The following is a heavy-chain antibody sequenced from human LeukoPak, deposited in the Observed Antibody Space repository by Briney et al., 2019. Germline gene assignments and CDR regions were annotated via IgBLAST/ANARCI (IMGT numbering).Heavy chain of an antibody. CDR2: VSVSGDYL. Sequence: PGGSLRLSCAASGFTFSNYVMRWVRQAPGKGLEWVSSVSVSGDYLYYADSAKGRFTISRDNSKDTLYLQMNSLRAEDTAVYYCANGMTANHYFDYWGQGTLVTVSS. CDR1: GFTFSNYV. J-gene: IGHJ4*02. D-gene: IGHD2-21*02. CDR3: ANGMTANHYFDY. V-gene: IGHV3-23*01.